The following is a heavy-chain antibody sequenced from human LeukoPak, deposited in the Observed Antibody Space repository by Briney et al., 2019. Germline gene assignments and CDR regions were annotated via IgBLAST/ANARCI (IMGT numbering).Heavy chain of an antibody. CDR2: IIPIFGTA. D-gene: IGHD5-18*01. CDR1: GGTFSSYA. V-gene: IGHV1-69*05. CDR3: ARGYSYGYPPYYYYMDV. Sequence: ASVKVSCKASGGTFSSYAISWVRQAPGQGLKWMGGIIPIFGTANYAQKFQGRVTITTDESTSTAYMELSSLRSEDTAVYYCARGYSYGYPPYYYYMDVWGKGTTVTVSS. J-gene: IGHJ6*03.